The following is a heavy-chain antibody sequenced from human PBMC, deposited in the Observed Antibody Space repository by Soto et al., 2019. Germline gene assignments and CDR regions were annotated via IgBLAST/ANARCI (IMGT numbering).Heavy chain of an antibody. V-gene: IGHV4-31*03. CDR3: ASSLIGYCSSTSCYARSYYFDY. CDR2: IYYSGST. Sequence: QVQLQESGPGLVKPSQTLSLTCTVSGGSISSGGYYWSWIRQHPGKGLEWIGYIYYSGSTYYNPSLQSRVTISVDTSKNQFSLKLSSVTAADTAVYYCASSLIGYCSSTSCYARSYYFDYWGQGTLVTVSS. CDR1: GGSISSGGYY. D-gene: IGHD2-2*01. J-gene: IGHJ4*02.